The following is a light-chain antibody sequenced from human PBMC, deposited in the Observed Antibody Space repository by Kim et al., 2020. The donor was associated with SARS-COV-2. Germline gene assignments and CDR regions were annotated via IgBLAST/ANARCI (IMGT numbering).Light chain of an antibody. J-gene: IGLJ3*02. Sequence: SYELTQPLSVSVALGQTARITCERDNIGSKNVHWYRQMPGQAPVLVIYRDSSRPSGIPERFSGSNSGNTATLTITGAQAGDEADYYCQVWDTSTVFGGGTQLTV. CDR1: NIGSKN. CDR3: QVWDTSTV. V-gene: IGLV3-9*01. CDR2: RDS.